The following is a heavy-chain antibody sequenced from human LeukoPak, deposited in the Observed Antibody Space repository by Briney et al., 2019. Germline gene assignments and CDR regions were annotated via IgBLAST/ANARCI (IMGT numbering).Heavy chain of an antibody. CDR2: IYHTGNT. CDR3: ARHAYYDSSGFDY. CDR1: GGSISNYY. Sequence: SETLSLTCTVSGGSISNYYWIWIRQPPGKGLEWIGYIYHTGNTNYNPSLKSRVTISVDTSKNQFSLMLFSVTAADTAVYYCARHAYYDSSGFDYWGQGTLVTVSS. J-gene: IGHJ4*02. D-gene: IGHD3-22*01. V-gene: IGHV4-59*08.